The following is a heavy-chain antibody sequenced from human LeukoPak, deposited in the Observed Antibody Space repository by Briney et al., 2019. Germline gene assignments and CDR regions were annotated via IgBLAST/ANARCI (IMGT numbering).Heavy chain of an antibody. J-gene: IGHJ4*02. V-gene: IGHV1-8*01. CDR2: MSPNSGDT. CDR1: GYTFTSYD. CDR3: ARGPPNWGYDY. D-gene: IGHD7-27*01. Sequence: GASVKVSCKASGYTFTSYDFNWVRQATGQRPEWMGWMSPNSGDTGYAQKFQDRVTMTRNTSISTAYMELSSLRSDDTAVYYCARGPPNWGYDYWGPGTLFTVSS.